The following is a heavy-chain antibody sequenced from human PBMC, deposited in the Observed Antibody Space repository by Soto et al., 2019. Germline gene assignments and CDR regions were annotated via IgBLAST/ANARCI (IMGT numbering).Heavy chain of an antibody. Sequence: PSETLSLTCTVSGGSISSSSYYWGWIRQPPGKGLEWIGSIYYSGSTYYNPSLKSRVTISVDTSKNQFSLKLSSVTAADTAVYYCARPGAKGYCSGGSCYSPLYYGMDVWGQGTTVTVSS. CDR2: IYYSGST. CDR1: GGSISSSSYY. V-gene: IGHV4-39*01. CDR3: ARPGAKGYCSGGSCYSPLYYGMDV. J-gene: IGHJ6*02. D-gene: IGHD2-15*01.